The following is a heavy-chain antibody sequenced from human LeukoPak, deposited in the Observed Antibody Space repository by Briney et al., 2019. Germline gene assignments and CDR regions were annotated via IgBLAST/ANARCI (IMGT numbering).Heavy chain of an antibody. V-gene: IGHV1-18*01. J-gene: IGHJ4*02. D-gene: IGHD1-26*01. Sequence: GASVKVSCKASDYPFTNFGVSWVRQAPGQGPEWMGWISGYNSKTHYPRKFQGRVTMTTDTSTTTAYMELRTLRSDDTAVYYCARVLIVEDSESHYFDYWGQGTLVTVTS. CDR3: ARVLIVEDSESHYFDY. CDR1: DYPFTNFG. CDR2: ISGYNSKT.